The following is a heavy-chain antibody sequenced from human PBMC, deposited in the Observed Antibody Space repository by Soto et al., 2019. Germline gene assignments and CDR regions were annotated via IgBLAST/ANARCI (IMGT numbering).Heavy chain of an antibody. V-gene: IGHV3-7*03. CDR1: GFTFSSYW. CDR3: ARARFLEWLLYYY. J-gene: IGHJ4*02. D-gene: IGHD3-3*01. Sequence: PGGSLRLSCAASGFTFSSYWMSWVRQAPGKGLEWVANIKQDGSEKYYVDSVKGRFTISRDNAKNSLYLQMNSLRAEDTAVYYCARARFLEWLLYYYWGQGTLVTVSS. CDR2: IKQDGSEK.